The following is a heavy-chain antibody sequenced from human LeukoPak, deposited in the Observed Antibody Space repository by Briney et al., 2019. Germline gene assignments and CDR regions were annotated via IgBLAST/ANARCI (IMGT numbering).Heavy chain of an antibody. CDR2: ISSSSGYI. CDR1: GITFSSYS. J-gene: IGHJ3*02. CDR3: ARGGGGDAFDI. V-gene: IGHV3-21*01. Sequence: GGPLRLSCAASGITFSSYSMNWVRQAPGKGLEWVSSISSSSGYIYYADSVEGRFTITRDNANYSLYLQMNSLRAEDTAVYYCARGGGGDAFDIWGQGTMVTVSS. D-gene: IGHD2-15*01.